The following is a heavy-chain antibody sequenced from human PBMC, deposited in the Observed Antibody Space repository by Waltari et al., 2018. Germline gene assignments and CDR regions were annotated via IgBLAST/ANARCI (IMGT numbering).Heavy chain of an antibody. CDR3: ARRSTVTANDLDS. J-gene: IGHJ4*03. CDR2: IGGTSGNT. CDR1: GGSIRSSNW. D-gene: IGHD4-4*01. V-gene: IGHV4-4*02. Sequence: QVQLQESGPGLVKPSETLSLTCAVSGGSIRSSNWWSWIRQPPTKGLEWIGNIGGTSGNTYYNPALKSRVTISKDTSKNQFSLKLTSVTAADTAVYYWARRSTVTANDLDSWGQGVVVTVSS.